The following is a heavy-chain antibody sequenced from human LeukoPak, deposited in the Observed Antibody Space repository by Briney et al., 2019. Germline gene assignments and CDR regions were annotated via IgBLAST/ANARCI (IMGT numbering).Heavy chain of an antibody. Sequence: GGSLRLSCAASGFTFSNYAMSWVRQAPGKGLEWVSGISGSSGTTYYTDSVQGRFTISRDNSKDTLYLQMNGLRDDDTAIYYCAKSWSCVQYNDWLCYFDYWGQGTLVTVSS. V-gene: IGHV3-23*01. CDR3: AKSWSCVQYNDWLCYFDY. D-gene: IGHD3-9*01. J-gene: IGHJ4*02. CDR2: ISGSSGTT. CDR1: GFTFSNYA.